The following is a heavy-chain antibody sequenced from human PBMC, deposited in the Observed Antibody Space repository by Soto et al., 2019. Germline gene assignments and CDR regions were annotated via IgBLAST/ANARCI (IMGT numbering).Heavy chain of an antibody. D-gene: IGHD4-17*01. V-gene: IGHV3-66*01. CDR2: IYSGGST. CDR3: ALVAVGPVTVTTSRSGYFDL. J-gene: IGHJ2*01. CDR1: GFTVSSNY. Sequence: PGGSLRLSCAASGFTVSSNYMSWVRQAPGKGLEWVSVIYSGGSTYYADSVKGRFTISRDNSKNTLYLQMNSLRAEDTAVYYCALVAVGPVTVTTSRSGYFDLWGRGTLVTVSS.